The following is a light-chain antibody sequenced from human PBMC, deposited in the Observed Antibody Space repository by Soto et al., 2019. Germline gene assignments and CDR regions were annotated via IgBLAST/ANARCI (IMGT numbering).Light chain of an antibody. V-gene: IGKV1-39*01. Sequence: DTQMTQSPSSLSASVGDRVTITCRASQNIRNYLDRYQQKPGKAPQLLIYATSSLQTGVRSRFSASGSGTDFSLVISDLQPEEFATYYCQQDYSSRWTSGRGTKVEI. J-gene: IGKJ1*01. CDR3: QQDYSSRWT. CDR1: QNIRNY. CDR2: ATS.